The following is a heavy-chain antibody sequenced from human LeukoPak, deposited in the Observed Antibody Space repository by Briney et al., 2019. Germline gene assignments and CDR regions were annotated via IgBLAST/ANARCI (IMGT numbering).Heavy chain of an antibody. J-gene: IGHJ4*02. V-gene: IGHV1-8*03. D-gene: IGHD2-8*01. Sequence: ASVKVSCKASGYTFINYNINWVRQATGQGLEWMGWLNTRSGNAGYLQKFQGRLTITRDTSIDTAYMDLSSLSAEDTAVYYCARGVPLGYCTYGVCYPPYYFDYWGQGTLVTASS. CDR1: GYTFINYN. CDR2: LNTRSGNA. CDR3: ARGVPLGYCTYGVCYPPYYFDY.